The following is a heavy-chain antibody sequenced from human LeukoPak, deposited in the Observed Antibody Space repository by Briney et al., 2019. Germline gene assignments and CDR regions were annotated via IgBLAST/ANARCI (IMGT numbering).Heavy chain of an antibody. CDR3: ARGDVYNDC. V-gene: IGHV1-2*02. D-gene: IGHD5-24*01. CDR2: INLNSGGT. Sequence: ASVKVSCKASGYTFSAYHMSCVRQAPGQGLEWMGWINLNSGGTNYAQNFQGRVTMTRDTSISTAYMELSRLTSDDTAVYYCARGDVYNDCWGQGTLVTVSS. J-gene: IGHJ4*02. CDR1: GYTFSAYH.